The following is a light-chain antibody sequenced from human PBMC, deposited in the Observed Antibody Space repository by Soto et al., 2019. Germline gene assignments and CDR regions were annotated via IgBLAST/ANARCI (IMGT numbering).Light chain of an antibody. J-gene: IGKJ5*01. CDR3: QPYENPPT. Sequence: EIPMSQFPFCLSSSVGARVTITCQASQNIHNYLNWYQQQPGRAPKLLIYDASNLEAGVPSRISGGASGTDFTFTFGRLQPDYVATYYCQPYENPPTFSPGTRLEIK. CDR2: DAS. CDR1: QNIHNY. V-gene: IGKV1-33*01.